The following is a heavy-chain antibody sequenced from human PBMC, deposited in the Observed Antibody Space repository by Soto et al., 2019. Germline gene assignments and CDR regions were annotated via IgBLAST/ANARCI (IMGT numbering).Heavy chain of an antibody. CDR2: IITSFATP. Sequence: QVQLAQSGAEVKKPGSSVKVSCKASGGSFNIYTISWVRQAPGQGLAWLGGIITSFATPSYAQKFQPSVRISADISTSTAYMELSSLTSEDAAVYYCARGRLESYFDIFGPYWYFDLWGRGTLVSVSS. CDR1: GGSFNIYT. J-gene: IGHJ2*01. V-gene: IGHV1-69*06. CDR3: ARGRLESYFDIFGPYWYFDL. D-gene: IGHD1-26*01.